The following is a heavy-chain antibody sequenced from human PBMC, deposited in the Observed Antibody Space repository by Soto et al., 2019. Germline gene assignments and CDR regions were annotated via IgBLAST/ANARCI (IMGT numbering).Heavy chain of an antibody. Sequence: EGQLLESGGGLVQPGGSLRLSCAASGFTFSNCAMNWVRQAPGRGLEWVSVISGSGGSTYYADSVKGRFTISRDNSKNTLYLQMNSLRAEDTALYYCARGKKYSSSWYVSWGQGTLVTVSS. CDR1: GFTFSNCA. D-gene: IGHD6-13*01. CDR2: ISGSGGST. J-gene: IGHJ4*02. CDR3: ARGKKYSSSWYVS. V-gene: IGHV3-23*01.